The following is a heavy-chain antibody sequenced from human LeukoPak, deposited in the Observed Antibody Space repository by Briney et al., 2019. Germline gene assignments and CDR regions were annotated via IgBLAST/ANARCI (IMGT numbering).Heavy chain of an antibody. J-gene: IGHJ4*02. CDR3: AKIGYSSGWFEVDS. D-gene: IGHD6-19*01. CDR2: IYTSGST. Sequence: SETLSLTCTVSGGSISNYYWTWIRQPAGKGLEWIGRIYTSGSTNYNPSLKSRVTISLDKSKNQFSLRLSSVTAADTAAYFCAKIGYSSGWFEVDSWGQGTLVTVSS. V-gene: IGHV4-4*07. CDR1: GGSISNYY.